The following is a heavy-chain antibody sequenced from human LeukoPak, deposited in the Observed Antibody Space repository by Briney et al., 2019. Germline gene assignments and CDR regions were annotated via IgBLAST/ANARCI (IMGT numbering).Heavy chain of an antibody. D-gene: IGHD1-14*01. CDR1: GFTFSSYW. V-gene: IGHV3-74*01. J-gene: IGHJ4*02. Sequence: GGSLRLSCAASGFTFSSYWMHWVRQVPGKGLVWVARINGGGRSITYADSVKGRFTISRDNAKNTLYLQMDSLRAEDTGVYYCARSNQADDYWGQGTLVTVSS. CDR3: ARSNQADDY. CDR2: INGGGRSI.